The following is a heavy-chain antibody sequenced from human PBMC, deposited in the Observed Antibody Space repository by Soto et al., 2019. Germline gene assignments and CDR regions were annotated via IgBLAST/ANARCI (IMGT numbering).Heavy chain of an antibody. CDR3: AKGAGQDLSSGYYTAFDS. CDR2: ISYDAKHK. CDR1: GFTFSTYG. V-gene: IGHV3-30*18. J-gene: IGHJ4*02. Sequence: QVQLVESGGGVVQPGRSLRLSCAASGFTFSTYGMHWVRQAPGKGLEWVAFISYDAKHKYYADSLKGRFTISRDNSKITLYLQMNSLRDEDTSVYYCAKGAGQDLSSGYYTAFDSWGQGTLVTVSS. D-gene: IGHD3-3*01.